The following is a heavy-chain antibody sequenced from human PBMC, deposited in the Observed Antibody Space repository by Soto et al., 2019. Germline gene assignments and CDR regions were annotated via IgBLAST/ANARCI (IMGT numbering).Heavy chain of an antibody. CDR1: GDSVSSNSAA. V-gene: IGHV6-1*01. D-gene: IGHD2-15*01. CDR2: TYYRSKWYN. Sequence: PSQTLSLTCAISGDSVSSNSAAWNWIRQSPSRGLEWLGRTYYRSKWYNDYAVSVKSRITINPDTSKNQFSLQLNPVTPEDTAVYYCARDWTPPYCSGGSCYRLNWFDPWGQGTLVTVSS. J-gene: IGHJ5*02. CDR3: ARDWTPPYCSGGSCYRLNWFDP.